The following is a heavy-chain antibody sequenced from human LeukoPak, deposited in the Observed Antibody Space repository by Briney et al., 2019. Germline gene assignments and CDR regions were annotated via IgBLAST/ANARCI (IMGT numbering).Heavy chain of an antibody. Sequence: GGSLRLSCAASGFTFSSYWMSWVRQAPGKGLEWVANIKQDGSEKYYVDSVKGRFTISRDNAKNSLYLQMNSLRAEDTAVYYCAREAEYYYGSGSFLELDAFDIWGQGTMVTVSS. V-gene: IGHV3-7*01. D-gene: IGHD3-10*01. J-gene: IGHJ3*02. CDR2: IKQDGSEK. CDR1: GFTFSSYW. CDR3: AREAEYYYGSGSFLELDAFDI.